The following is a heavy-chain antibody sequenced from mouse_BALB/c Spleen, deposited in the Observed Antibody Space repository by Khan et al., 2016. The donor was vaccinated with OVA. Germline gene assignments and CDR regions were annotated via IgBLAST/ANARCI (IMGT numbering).Heavy chain of an antibody. J-gene: IGHJ3*01. CDR2: IDPSDTYT. V-gene: IGHV1-69*02. CDR3: ARSFHYGSSTWFAY. D-gene: IGHD1-1*01. Sequence: QVQLQQPGAELVKPGASVKLSCKASGYPLTSYWLHWVKQRPGQGLEWIGEIDPSDTYTNYNQKFKGKATLTVDKSSSTTYMQLNSLTSEDSAVYYCARSFHYGSSTWFAYWGQGTLVTVSA. CDR1: GYPLTSYW.